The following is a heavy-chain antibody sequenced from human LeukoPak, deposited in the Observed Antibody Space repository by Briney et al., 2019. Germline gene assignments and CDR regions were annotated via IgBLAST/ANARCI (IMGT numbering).Heavy chain of an antibody. D-gene: IGHD3-10*01. J-gene: IGHJ3*02. V-gene: IGHV3-23*01. Sequence: GGSLRLSCAASGFTFSSYAMSWVRQAPGKGLEWVSKISGRSGSTYYADSVKGWFTISRDNSKNTVYLQMNSLGAEDTAVYYCAKEVKELLWFADGGDAFDMWGQGTLVTVSS. CDR1: GFTFSSYA. CDR2: ISGRSGST. CDR3: AKEVKELLWFADGGDAFDM.